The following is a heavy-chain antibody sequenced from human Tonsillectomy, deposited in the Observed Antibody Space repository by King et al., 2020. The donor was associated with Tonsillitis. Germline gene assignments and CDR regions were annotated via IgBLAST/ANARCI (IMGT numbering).Heavy chain of an antibody. CDR1: GFTFSTSA. V-gene: IGHV3-30*03. CDR3: ATPGYP. J-gene: IGHJ5*02. CDR2: ISFDGSNR. Sequence: VQLVESGGGVGQPGRSLRLSCAASGFTFSTSAMHWVRQAPGKGLEWVAIISFDGSNRQYADSGKGRFTIARDNSKNTVYLQLNSLRIDDTAVYYCATPGYPWGQGTLVTVSS.